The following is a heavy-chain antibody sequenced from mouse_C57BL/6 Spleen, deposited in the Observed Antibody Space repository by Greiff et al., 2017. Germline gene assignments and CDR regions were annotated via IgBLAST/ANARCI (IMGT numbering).Heavy chain of an antibody. CDR2: INPSNGGT. Sequence: QVQLQQPGTELVKPGASVKLSCKASGYTFTSYWMHWVKQRPGQGLEWIGNINPSNGGTNYNEQFKSKATLTVDKSSRTAYMQLSSLTSEDSAVYYCARSETAHRGAIAYWGQGTSVTVSS. D-gene: IGHD3-2*02. CDR3: ARSETAHRGAIAY. J-gene: IGHJ4*01. CDR1: GYTFTSYW. V-gene: IGHV1-53*01.